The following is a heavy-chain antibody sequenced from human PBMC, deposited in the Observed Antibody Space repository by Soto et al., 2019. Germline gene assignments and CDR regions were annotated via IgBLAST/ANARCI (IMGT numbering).Heavy chain of an antibody. D-gene: IGHD3-10*01. CDR1: GHSFTTYW. CDR2: IDPSDSYT. J-gene: IGHJ6*02. Sequence: PGESLKISCKGSGHSFTTYWIHWVRQMPGKGLEWMGRIDPSDSYTNYRPSSQGHVTISADKSINSTNMYYCARGMVRGLIIRQSLPPYYYGMDVWGQGTTVNVSS. V-gene: IGHV5-10-1*01. CDR3: SLPPYYYGMDV.